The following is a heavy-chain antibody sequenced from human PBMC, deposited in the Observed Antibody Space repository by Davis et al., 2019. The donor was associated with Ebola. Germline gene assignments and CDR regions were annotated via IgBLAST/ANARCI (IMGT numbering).Heavy chain of an antibody. D-gene: IGHD3-9*01. CDR1: GFRFYDFW. V-gene: IGHV3-74*01. Sequence: HTGGSLRLSCSAPGFRFYDFWMHWVRQAPGKGLEWISRIDLSGGSTLYADSVRGRFTISRDIAKNTLFLQMNSLTADDSAVYYCTRDFDWHDGSWGQGTLVTVSS. CDR3: TRDFDWHDGS. CDR2: IDLSGGST. J-gene: IGHJ5*02.